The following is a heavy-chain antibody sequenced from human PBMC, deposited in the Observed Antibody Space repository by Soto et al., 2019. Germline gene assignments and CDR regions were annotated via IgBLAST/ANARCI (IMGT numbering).Heavy chain of an antibody. CDR1: GFTFSSYG. V-gene: IGHV3-30*18. J-gene: IGHJ6*02. D-gene: IGHD5-12*01. CDR2: ISYDGSNK. Sequence: QVPLVESGGGVVQPGRSLRLSCAASGFTFSSYGMHWVRQAPGKGLEWVAVISYDGSNKYYADSVKGRFTISRDNSXXTXXLQMNSLRAEDTAVYYCAKILLLGVYAYYYYGMDVWGQGTTVTVSS. CDR3: AKILLLGVYAYYYYGMDV.